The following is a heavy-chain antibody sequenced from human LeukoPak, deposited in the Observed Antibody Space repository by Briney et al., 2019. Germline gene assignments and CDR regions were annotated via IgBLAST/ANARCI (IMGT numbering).Heavy chain of an antibody. CDR1: GYTFSNYD. CDR2: ITPSGGI. Sequence: GGSLRLSCAASGYTFSNYDMNWVRQAPGQGLEWMGMITPSGGISYAQKFQVRVTVTRDMSTNTVYTELSSLTSEDTAVYYCARVDSASPHELDYWGQGTLVTVSS. J-gene: IGHJ4*02. D-gene: IGHD3-22*01. CDR3: ARVDSASPHELDY. V-gene: IGHV1-46*01.